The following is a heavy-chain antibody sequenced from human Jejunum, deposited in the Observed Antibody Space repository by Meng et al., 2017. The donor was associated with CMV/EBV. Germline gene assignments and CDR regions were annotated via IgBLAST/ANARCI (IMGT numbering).Heavy chain of an antibody. Sequence: KASGYSLRNHVMHWVSQAPGKRLEWMGWINGGNGNPEYSQNFQGRVTFTRDTSASTAYMELSSLTSEDTAVYYCAREGTVAGLDLDDWGQGTLVTVSS. CDR1: GYSLRNHV. CDR2: INGGNGNP. V-gene: IGHV1-3*01. CDR3: AREGTVAGLDLDD. D-gene: IGHD6-19*01. J-gene: IGHJ4*02.